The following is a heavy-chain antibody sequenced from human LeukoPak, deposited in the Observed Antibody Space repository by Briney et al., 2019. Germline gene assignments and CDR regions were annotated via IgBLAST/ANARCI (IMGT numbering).Heavy chain of an antibody. V-gene: IGHV3-21*01. D-gene: IGHD6-13*01. CDR1: GFTFSSYS. CDR2: ISSSSSYI. Sequence: PGGSLRFSCAASGFTFSSYSMNWVPQAPGKGLEWVSSISSSSSYIYYADSVKGRFTISRDNAKNSLYLQMNSLRAEDTAVYYCARTNSSSYAFDIWGQGTMVTVSS. J-gene: IGHJ3*02. CDR3: ARTNSSSYAFDI.